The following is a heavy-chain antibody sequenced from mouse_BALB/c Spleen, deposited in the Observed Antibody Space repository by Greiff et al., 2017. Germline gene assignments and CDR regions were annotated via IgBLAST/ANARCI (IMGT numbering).Heavy chain of an antibody. CDR2: IDPENGDT. V-gene: IGHV14-4*02. J-gene: IGHJ4*01. CDR3: ERAATYYAMDY. D-gene: IGHD1-2*01. CDR1: GFTIKDYY. Sequence: VQLQQSGAELVRPGASVKLSCTASGFTIKDYYMHWVKQRPEQGLEWIGWIDPENGDTEYAPKFQGMATITADTSSNTSFLQLSSLTSEDTAVYCCERAATYYAMDYWGQGTSVTVSS.